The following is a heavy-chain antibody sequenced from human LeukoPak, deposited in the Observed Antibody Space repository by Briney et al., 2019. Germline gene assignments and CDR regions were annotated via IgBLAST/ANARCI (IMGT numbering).Heavy chain of an antibody. CDR1: GFTFSSYW. V-gene: IGHV3-7*03. CDR2: IKQDGSEK. J-gene: IGHJ3*02. D-gene: IGHD3-10*01. Sequence: GGSLRLSCAASGFTFSSYWMSWVRQAPGKGLEWVANIKQDGSEKYYVDSVKGRFTISRDNAKSSLYLQTNSLRAEDTAVYYCAREYYGSGSSHAFDIWGQGTMVTVSS. CDR3: AREYYGSGSSHAFDI.